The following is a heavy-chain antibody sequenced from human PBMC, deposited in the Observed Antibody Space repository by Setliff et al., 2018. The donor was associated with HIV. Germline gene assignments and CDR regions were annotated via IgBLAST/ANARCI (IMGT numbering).Heavy chain of an antibody. CDR3: ARESPMIVVASTTFDY. J-gene: IGHJ4*02. CDR1: GYTFINYA. V-gene: IGHV7-4-1*02. Sequence: ASVKVSCKASGYTFINYAMNWVRQAPGQGLEWMGWINTNTGSPTYAQAFTGRFVFSVDTSVTTAYLQISSLKADDTAVYYCARESPMIVVASTTFDYWCQGTLVTVSS. CDR2: INTNTGSP. D-gene: IGHD3-22*01.